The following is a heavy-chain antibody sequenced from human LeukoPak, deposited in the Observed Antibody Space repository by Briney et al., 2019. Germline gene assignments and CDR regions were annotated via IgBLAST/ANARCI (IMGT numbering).Heavy chain of an antibody. J-gene: IGHJ4*02. CDR1: GGSLNDGNSY. CDR3: ARHGGDGYNFWFEDY. V-gene: IGHV4-30-4*01. D-gene: IGHD5-24*01. CDR2: FYHTGTT. Sequence: SQTLSLTCSVSGGSLNDGNSYWSWIRQSPTKGLEWLGYFYHTGTTQYNPSFQSRLTISADRSKNQFSLKLSSMTAADTAVYYCARHGGDGYNFWFEDYWGQGTLVTVSS.